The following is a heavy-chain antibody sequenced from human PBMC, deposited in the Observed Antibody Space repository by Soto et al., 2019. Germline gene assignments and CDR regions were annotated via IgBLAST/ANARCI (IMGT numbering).Heavy chain of an antibody. CDR1: GFTLSGYA. Sequence: EVQLAESGGGLVQPGGSLRLSCAASGFTLSGYAMDWVRQAPGKGLEYVSGISSNGVGTYYANSVQGRFTISRDNSKNTVYLQMGSLRPEDMAVSYCARRARPDFYYMDVWGKGTTVTVSS. CDR3: ARRARPDFYYMDV. CDR2: ISSNGVGT. J-gene: IGHJ6*03. V-gene: IGHV3-64*01. D-gene: IGHD6-6*01.